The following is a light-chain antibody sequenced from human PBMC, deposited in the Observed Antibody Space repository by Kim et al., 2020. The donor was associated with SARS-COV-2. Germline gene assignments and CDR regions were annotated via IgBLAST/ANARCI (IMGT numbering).Light chain of an antibody. V-gene: IGKV3-11*01. CDR1: QSVSSQ. Sequence: EIVLTQSPATLSLSPGERATLSCRASQSVSSQLAWYQQRPGHAPRLLIYDASNRATGIPARFSGSGSGTDFTLTISSLEPEDFAVYYCQQRSNWPLTFGGGTKVEIK. CDR2: DAS. J-gene: IGKJ4*01. CDR3: QQRSNWPLT.